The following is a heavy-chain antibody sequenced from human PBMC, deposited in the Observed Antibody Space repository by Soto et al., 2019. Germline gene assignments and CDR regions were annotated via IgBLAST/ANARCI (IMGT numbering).Heavy chain of an antibody. J-gene: IGHJ3*02. CDR1: GGSISSGGYY. D-gene: IGHD2-8*01. Sequence: SSETLSLTCTVSGGSISSGGYYWSWIRQHPGKGLEWIGYIYYSGSTYYNPSLRSRVTISVDTSKNQFSLKLSSVTAADTAVYYCASTGWRYCTNGVCSDAFDIWGQGTMVTVS. CDR2: IYYSGST. CDR3: ASTGWRYCTNGVCSDAFDI. V-gene: IGHV4-31*03.